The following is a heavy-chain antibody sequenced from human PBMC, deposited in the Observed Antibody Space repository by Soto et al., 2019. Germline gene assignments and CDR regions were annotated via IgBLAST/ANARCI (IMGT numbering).Heavy chain of an antibody. Sequence: QVQLQESGPGLVKPSETLSLTCTVSGGSISTYYWSWIRQPPEKGLEWIGYIYYTGSANYNPSLKSRVTISVDTSKNQFSLRLSSVTAADTAVYYCARYAPSFRFRFTDYYYYYMDVWGKGTTVTVSS. CDR3: ARYAPSFRFRFTDYYYYYMDV. CDR2: IYYTGSA. V-gene: IGHV4-59*08. D-gene: IGHD3-3*01. CDR1: GGSISTYY. J-gene: IGHJ6*03.